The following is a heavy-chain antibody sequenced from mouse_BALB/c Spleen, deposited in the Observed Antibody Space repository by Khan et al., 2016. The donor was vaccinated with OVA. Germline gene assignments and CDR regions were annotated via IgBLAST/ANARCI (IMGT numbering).Heavy chain of an antibody. J-gene: IGHJ2*01. D-gene: IGHD1-1*01. Sequence: EVQLQESGPGLVKPSQSLSLTCTVTGYSITSDYAWNWIRQFPGNKLEWMGYISYSGRTSYNPSLKSRISITRDTSKNKFFLQVNSVTTEDTATYYCARSVTITTVVATDFDYWGQGTTLTVSS. CDR1: GYSITSDYA. V-gene: IGHV3-2*02. CDR3: ARSVTITTVVATDFDY. CDR2: ISYSGRT.